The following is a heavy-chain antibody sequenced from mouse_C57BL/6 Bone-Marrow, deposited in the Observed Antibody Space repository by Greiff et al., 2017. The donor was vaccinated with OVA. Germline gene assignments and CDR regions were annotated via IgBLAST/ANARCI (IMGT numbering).Heavy chain of an antibody. V-gene: IGHV1-69*01. Sequence: VQLQQPGAELVMPGASVKLSCKASGYTFTSYWMHWVKQRPGQGLEWIGEIDPSDSYTNYNQKFKGKATLTVDKSSSTAYMQLSSLTSEDSAVYYCAIRGYYGSSPFDYWGQGTTLTVSS. CDR1: GYTFTSYW. CDR3: AIRGYYGSSPFDY. D-gene: IGHD1-1*01. CDR2: IDPSDSYT. J-gene: IGHJ2*01.